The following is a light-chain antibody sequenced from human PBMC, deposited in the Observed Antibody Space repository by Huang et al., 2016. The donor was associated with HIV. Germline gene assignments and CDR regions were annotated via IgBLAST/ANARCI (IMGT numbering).Light chain of an antibody. CDR2: DAS. Sequence: IVMTQSPDTLSVSPGERVTLPCRASQSVNRNLAWYQKKPGQAPRRLIYDASTRATGIPARVSGSGSGTEFTLTISSLQSEDFAVFYCQHYNNWPPRYTFGLGTKLEVK. V-gene: IGKV3D-15*01. CDR3: QHYNNWPPRYT. CDR1: QSVNRN. J-gene: IGKJ2*01.